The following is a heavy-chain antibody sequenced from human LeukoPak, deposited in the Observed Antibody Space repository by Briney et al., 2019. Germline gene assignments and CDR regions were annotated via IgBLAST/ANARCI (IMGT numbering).Heavy chain of an antibody. D-gene: IGHD6-19*01. Sequence: GASVKVSCKASGYTFTSYYIHWVRQAPGQGLEWMGIVNPSGGSTTYAQKFQGRVIMTRDTSTSTVYMELSSLRSEDTAVYYCARAISYSSGFDYWGQGTLVTVSS. CDR3: ARAISYSSGFDY. CDR1: GYTFTSYY. V-gene: IGHV1-46*01. CDR2: VNPSGGST. J-gene: IGHJ4*02.